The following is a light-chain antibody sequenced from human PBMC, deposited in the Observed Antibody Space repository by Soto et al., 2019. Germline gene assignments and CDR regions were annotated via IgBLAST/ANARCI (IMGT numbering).Light chain of an antibody. V-gene: IGKV3-20*01. CDR2: GAS. CDR1: QSVPSTY. CDR3: QQYGSSLYT. Sequence: EIVLTQSPGTLSLSPGERATLSCRASQSVPSTYVAWYQQKPGQAPRLLIYGASSRATGTPDRFSGSGSGTDFTLSISRMEPEDFAVYSCQQYGSSLYTFGQGTKLEIK. J-gene: IGKJ2*01.